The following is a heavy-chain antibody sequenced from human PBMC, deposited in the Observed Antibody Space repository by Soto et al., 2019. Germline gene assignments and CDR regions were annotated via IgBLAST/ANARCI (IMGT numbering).Heavy chain of an antibody. CDR1: GGSISSYY. CDR3: ARVSWYYYDSSGYSNAFDI. Sequence: SETLSLTCTVSGGSISSYYWSWIRQPPGKGLEWIGYIYYSGSTNYNPSLKSRVTISVDTSKNQFSLKLSSVTAADTAVYYCARVSWYYYDSSGYSNAFDIWGQGTMVTVSS. V-gene: IGHV4-59*01. D-gene: IGHD3-22*01. CDR2: IYYSGST. J-gene: IGHJ3*02.